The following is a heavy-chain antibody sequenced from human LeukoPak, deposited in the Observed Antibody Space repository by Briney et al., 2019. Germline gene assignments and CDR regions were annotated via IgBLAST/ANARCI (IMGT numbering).Heavy chain of an antibody. Sequence: PSETLSLTCTVSGGSISSGGYYWSWIRQPPGKGLEWIGYIYYSGSTNYNPSLKSRVTISVDTSKNQFSLKLSSVTAADTAVYYCARGLPFWSGYHSNYYYMDVWGKGTTVTVSS. V-gene: IGHV4-61*08. CDR3: ARGLPFWSGYHSNYYYMDV. CDR2: IYYSGST. J-gene: IGHJ6*03. CDR1: GGSISSGGYY. D-gene: IGHD3-3*01.